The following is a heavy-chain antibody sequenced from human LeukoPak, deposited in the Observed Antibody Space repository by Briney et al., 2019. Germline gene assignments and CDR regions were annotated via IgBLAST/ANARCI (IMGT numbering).Heavy chain of an antibody. V-gene: IGHV4-59*08. Sequence: SETLSLTCTVSGGSISSYYWSWIRQPPGKGLEWIGYIYYSGSTYYNPSLKSRVTISVDTSKNQFSLKLSSVTAADTAVYYCARAGSGWYSYYYYYMDVWGKGTTVTVSS. J-gene: IGHJ6*03. D-gene: IGHD6-19*01. CDR1: GGSISSYY. CDR2: IYYSGST. CDR3: ARAGSGWYSYYYYYMDV.